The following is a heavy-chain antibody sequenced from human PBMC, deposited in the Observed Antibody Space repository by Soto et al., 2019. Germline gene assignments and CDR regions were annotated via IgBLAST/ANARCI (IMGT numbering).Heavy chain of an antibody. CDR2: ISSSSSYI. CDR1: GFTFSIYS. J-gene: IGHJ6*02. CDR3: AREGIAARYYYYYYGMDV. Sequence: GVSLRLSCAASGFTFSIYSMNCVLQSPLNWLEWVSSISSSSSYIYYADSVKGRFTISRDNAKNSLYLQMNSLRAEDTAVYYCAREGIAARYYYYYYGMDVWGQGTTVTVSS. V-gene: IGHV3-21*01. D-gene: IGHD6-6*01.